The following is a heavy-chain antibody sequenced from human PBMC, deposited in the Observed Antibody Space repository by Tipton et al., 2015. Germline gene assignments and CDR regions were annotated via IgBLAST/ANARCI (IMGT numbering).Heavy chain of an antibody. CDR1: GFTLSSYA. J-gene: IGHJ4*02. D-gene: IGHD1-26*01. V-gene: IGHV3-23*01. Sequence: SLRLSCAASGFTLSSYAMTWVRQAPGKGLEWVSGISGSGGRTYYADSVKGRFTISRDNSKNTLYLQLNSLRAKDTAVYYCAKHKERYSGTYAYFDYWGQGTLVTVSS. CDR3: AKHKERYSGTYAYFDY. CDR2: ISGSGGRT.